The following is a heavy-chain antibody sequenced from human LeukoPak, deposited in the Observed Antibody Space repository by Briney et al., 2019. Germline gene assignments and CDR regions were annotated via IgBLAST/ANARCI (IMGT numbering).Heavy chain of an antibody. CDR1: GFTFSSYS. D-gene: IGHD4-11*01. CDR2: ISSSSSYI. CDR3: ARTQYPEYFFDY. V-gene: IGHV3-21*01. Sequence: GGSLRLSCAASGFTFSSYSTNWVRQAPGKGLEWVSSISSSSSYIYYADSVKGRFTISRDNAKNSLYLQMNSLRAEDTAVYYCARTQYPEYFFDYWGQGTLVTVSS. J-gene: IGHJ4*02.